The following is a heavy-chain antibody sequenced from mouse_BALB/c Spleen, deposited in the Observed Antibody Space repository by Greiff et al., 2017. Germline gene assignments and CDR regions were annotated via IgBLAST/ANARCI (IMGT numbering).Heavy chain of an antibody. Sequence: EVQGVESGGGLVQPGGSRKLSCAASGFTFSSFGLHWVRQAPEKGLEWVAYISSGSSTIYYADNVKGRFTISRDKPKNTLFLQMTSLRSEDTAMYYCARKGTTAYFDDWGQGTTLTVSS. CDR1: GFTFSSFG. J-gene: IGHJ2*01. CDR2: ISSGSSTI. D-gene: IGHD1-2*01. CDR3: ARKGTTAYFDD. V-gene: IGHV5-17*02.